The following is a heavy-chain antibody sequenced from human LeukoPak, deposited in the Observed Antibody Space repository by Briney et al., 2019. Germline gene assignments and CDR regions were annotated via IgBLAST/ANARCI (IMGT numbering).Heavy chain of an antibody. J-gene: IGHJ3*02. D-gene: IGHD1-26*01. CDR3: ARETRLHSGSYSNDAFDI. CDR2: ISYSGST. Sequence: KPSETLSLTCTVSGGSISSYYWSWIRQPPGKGLEWIGYISYSGSTDYNPSLKSRVAISLATSTNQFSLRLSSVTAADTAVYYCARETRLHSGSYSNDAFDIWGQGTMVTVSS. V-gene: IGHV4-59*01. CDR1: GGSISSYY.